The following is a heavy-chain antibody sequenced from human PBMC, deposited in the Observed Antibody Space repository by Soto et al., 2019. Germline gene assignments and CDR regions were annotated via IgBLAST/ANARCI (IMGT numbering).Heavy chain of an antibody. CDR3: ARDHSDCSGGSCYFDY. CDR1: GGSISSYY. CDR2: IYYSGST. Sequence: PSETLSLTCTVSGGSISSYYWSWIRQPPGKGLEWIGYIYYSGSTNYNPSLKSRVTISVDTSKNQFSLKLSSVTAADTAVYYCARDHSDCSGGSCYFDYWGQGTLVTVSS. D-gene: IGHD2-15*01. J-gene: IGHJ4*02. V-gene: IGHV4-59*01.